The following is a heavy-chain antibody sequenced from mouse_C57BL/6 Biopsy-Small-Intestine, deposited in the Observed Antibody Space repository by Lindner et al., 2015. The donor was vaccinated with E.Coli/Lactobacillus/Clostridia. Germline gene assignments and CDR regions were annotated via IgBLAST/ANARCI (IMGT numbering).Heavy chain of an antibody. V-gene: IGHV1-18*01. CDR1: GYTFTDYN. Sequence: VQLQESGAELMEPGDSVKIPCKASGYTFTDYNMDWVKQSHGKSLEWIGDINPNNGGIIYNQKFKGKATLTVDKSSSTAYMELRSLTSEDTAVYYCARSLGAYYSNYDSFAYWGQGTLVTVSA. J-gene: IGHJ3*01. CDR3: ARSLGAYYSNYDSFAY. D-gene: IGHD2-5*01. CDR2: INPNNGGI.